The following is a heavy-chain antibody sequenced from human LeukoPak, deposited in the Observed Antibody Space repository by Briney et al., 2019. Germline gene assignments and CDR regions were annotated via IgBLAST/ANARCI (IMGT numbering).Heavy chain of an antibody. V-gene: IGHV1-8*02. J-gene: IGHJ4*02. CDR3: ARDLAVAGTPLDY. D-gene: IGHD6-19*01. CDR1: GGTFSSYA. Sequence: ASVNVSCKASGGTFSSYAISWVRQAPGQGLEWMGWMNPNGGNTGYAQKFQGRVTMTRNTSISTAYMELSSLRSEDTAVYYCARDLAVAGTPLDYWGQGTLVTVSS. CDR2: MNPNGGNT.